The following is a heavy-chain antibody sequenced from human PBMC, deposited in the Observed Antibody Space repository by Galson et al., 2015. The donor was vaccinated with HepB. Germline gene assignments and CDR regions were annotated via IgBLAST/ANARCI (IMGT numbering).Heavy chain of an antibody. CDR2: ISGNSGGT. Sequence: SLRLSCAASGFTFSSYAMMWVRQAPGKGLEWVSTISGNSGGTYYADSVKGRFTISRDNSKSTLFLQMNSLRVEDTAVYYCARRKGLGNFSYYYYMDVWGKGTTVTVSS. CDR1: GFTFSSYA. CDR3: ARRKGLGNFSYYYYMDV. J-gene: IGHJ6*03. D-gene: IGHD1-1*01. V-gene: IGHV3-23*01.